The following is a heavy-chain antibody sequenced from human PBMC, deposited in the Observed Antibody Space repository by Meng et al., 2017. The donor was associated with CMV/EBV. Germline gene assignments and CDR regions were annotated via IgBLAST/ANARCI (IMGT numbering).Heavy chain of an antibody. Sequence: GESLKISCQGSGYSFTSYWIGWVRQMPGKGLEWMGIIYPGDSDTRYSPSFQGQVTISADKSISTAYLQWSSLKASDTAMYYCATAPIEMATNGGFFDYWGQGTLVPLSS. D-gene: IGHD5-24*01. J-gene: IGHJ4*02. CDR3: ATAPIEMATNGGFFDY. CDR2: IYPGDSDT. V-gene: IGHV5-51*01. CDR1: GYSFTSYW.